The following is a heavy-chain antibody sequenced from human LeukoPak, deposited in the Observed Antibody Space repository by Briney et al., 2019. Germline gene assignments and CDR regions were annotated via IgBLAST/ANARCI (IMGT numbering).Heavy chain of an antibody. CDR3: ARGPHYYGSGSYEYSHYYYYGMDV. CDR1: GGSFTGYY. CDR2: INHSGST. Sequence: SETLSLTCAVYGGSFTGYYWTWIRQPPGKGLEWIGEINHSGSTNYNPSLKSRVTISVDTSKNQFSLKMSSVTAADTAVYYCARGPHYYGSGSYEYSHYYYYGMDVWGKGTTVTVSS. J-gene: IGHJ6*04. V-gene: IGHV4-34*01. D-gene: IGHD3-10*01.